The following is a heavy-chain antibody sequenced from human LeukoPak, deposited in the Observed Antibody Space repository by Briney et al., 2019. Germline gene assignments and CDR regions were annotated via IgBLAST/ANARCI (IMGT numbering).Heavy chain of an antibody. J-gene: IGHJ4*02. CDR1: GFTFRSYA. CDR3: AREHYYGSGIDY. V-gene: IGHV3-30-3*01. Sequence: PGGSLRLSCAASGFTFRSYAMHWVRQAPGKGLEWVAVISYDGSNKYYADSVKGRFTISRDNSKNTLYLQMNSLRAEDTAVYYCAREHYYGSGIDYWGQGTLVTVSS. CDR2: ISYDGSNK. D-gene: IGHD3-10*01.